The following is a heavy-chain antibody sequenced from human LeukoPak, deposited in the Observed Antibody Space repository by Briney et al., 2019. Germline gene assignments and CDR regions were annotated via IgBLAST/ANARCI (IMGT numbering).Heavy chain of an antibody. J-gene: IGHJ3*02. D-gene: IGHD4-23*01. V-gene: IGHV1-69*06. CDR3: ARGGNRSMDPDDAFYI. CDR1: GGTFSSYA. CDR2: IIPIFGTA. Sequence: SVTVSCKASGGTFSSYAISWVRQAPGQGLEWMGGIIPIFGTANYAQKFQGRVTITADKSTSTAYMELSSLRSEDTAVYYCARGGNRSMDPDDAFYIWGQGTMVTVSS.